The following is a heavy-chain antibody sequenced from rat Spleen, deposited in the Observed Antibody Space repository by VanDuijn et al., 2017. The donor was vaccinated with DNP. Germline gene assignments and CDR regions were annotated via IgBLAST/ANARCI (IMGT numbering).Heavy chain of an antibody. CDR1: GFNFNDYW. J-gene: IGHJ3*01. V-gene: IGHV5-31*01. D-gene: IGHD1-11*01. CDR3: TTASTEGFAY. CDR2: ISNAGDHT. Sequence: EVKLVESGGGLVQPGRSLKLSCAASGFNFNDYWMGWVRQAPGKGLEWVASISNAGDHTYYSDSVKGRFSLSRDNAKSTLYLQLNSLRSEDTATYYCTTASTEGFAYWGQGTLVTVSS.